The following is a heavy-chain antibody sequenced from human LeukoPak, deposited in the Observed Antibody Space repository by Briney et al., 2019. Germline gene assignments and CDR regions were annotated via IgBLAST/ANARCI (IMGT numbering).Heavy chain of an antibody. J-gene: IGHJ3*02. CDR3: ARLLDNDSSGDPDTFDM. D-gene: IGHD3-22*01. V-gene: IGHV4-59*11. Sequence: PSETLSLTCTVSGVSISGHYWSCIRQPPGNGLEWIGFVYYSGRTRYNPSLHSRVTISADTSKNHLSLKLTSVTAADTAVYYCARLLDNDSSGDPDTFDMWGQGIKVTVSS. CDR2: VYYSGRT. CDR1: GVSISGHY.